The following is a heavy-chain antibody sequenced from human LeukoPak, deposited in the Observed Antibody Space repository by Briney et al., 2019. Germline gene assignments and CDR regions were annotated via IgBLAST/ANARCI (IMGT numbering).Heavy chain of an antibody. CDR2: IKQDGSEK. Sequence: GGSLRLSCAASGFTFSSYWMSWVRQAPGKGLEWVANIKQDGSEKYYVDSVKGRFTISRDNAKNSLYLQMNSLRAEDTAVYYCARGRRYRSGGSCTTPRLYFDYWGQGTLVTVSS. D-gene: IGHD2-15*01. CDR3: ARGRRYRSGGSCTTPRLYFDY. V-gene: IGHV3-7*03. CDR1: GFTFSSYW. J-gene: IGHJ4*02.